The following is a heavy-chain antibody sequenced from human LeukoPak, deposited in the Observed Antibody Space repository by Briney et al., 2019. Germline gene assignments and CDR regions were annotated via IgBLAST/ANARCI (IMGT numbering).Heavy chain of an antibody. CDR2: MNQDGSHK. CDR3: AKGGGRPFDY. CDR1: GFTFSNDW. D-gene: IGHD4-23*01. Sequence: PGGSLRLSCAASGFTFSNDWMSWVRQAPGKGLKWVAGMNQDGSHKNYVDSVKGRFTISRDNAKDSLYLQMNSLRVDDTAVYYCAKGGGRPFDYWGQGTLVTVSS. J-gene: IGHJ4*02. V-gene: IGHV3-7*04.